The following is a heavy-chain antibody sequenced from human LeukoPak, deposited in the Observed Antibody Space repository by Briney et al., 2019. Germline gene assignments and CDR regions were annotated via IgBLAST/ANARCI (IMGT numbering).Heavy chain of an antibody. CDR2: IYPGDSDT. J-gene: IGHJ6*03. D-gene: IGHD3-3*01. Sequence: GESLKIFCKGSGYSFTSYWIGWVRQMPGKGLEWMGIIYPGDSDTRYSPSFQGQVTISADKSISTAYLQWSSLKASDTAMYYCARGPFYDFWSGYLRPYYYMDVWGKGTTVTVSS. V-gene: IGHV5-51*01. CDR3: ARGPFYDFWSGYLRPYYYMDV. CDR1: GYSFTSYW.